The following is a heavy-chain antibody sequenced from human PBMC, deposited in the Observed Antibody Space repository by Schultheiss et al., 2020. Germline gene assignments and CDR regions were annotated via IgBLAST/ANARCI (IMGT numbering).Heavy chain of an antibody. Sequence: GGSLRLSCAASGFTFSNAWMNWVRQAPGKGLEWVGRIKSKTDGGTTDYAAPVKGRFTISRDDSKNTLYLQMNSLRTEDTALYYCAKASGIGWGFDYWGQGTLVTVSS. CDR2: IKSKTDGGTT. CDR3: AKASGIGWGFDY. J-gene: IGHJ4*02. CDR1: GFTFSNAW. V-gene: IGHV3-15*07. D-gene: IGHD1-14*01.